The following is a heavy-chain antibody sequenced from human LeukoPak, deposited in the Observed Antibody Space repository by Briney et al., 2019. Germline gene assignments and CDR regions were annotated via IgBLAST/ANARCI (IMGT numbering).Heavy chain of an antibody. D-gene: IGHD6-13*01. V-gene: IGHV4-4*02. J-gene: IGHJ4*02. CDR3: ARVLQGSNKFFDY. CDR2: IYHSGST. CDR1: GGSISSSNW. Sequence: SETLSLTCAVSGGSISSSNWWSWVRQPPGKGLEWIGEIYHSGSTNYNPSLKSRVTISVDKSKNQFSLKLSSVTAADTAVYYCARVLQGSNKFFDYWGQGTLVTVSS.